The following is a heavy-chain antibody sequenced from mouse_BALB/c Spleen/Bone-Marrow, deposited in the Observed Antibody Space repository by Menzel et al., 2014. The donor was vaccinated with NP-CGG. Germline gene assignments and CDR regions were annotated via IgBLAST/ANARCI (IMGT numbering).Heavy chain of an antibody. V-gene: IGHV4-1*02. CDR1: GFDFSRYW. Sequence: EVHLVESGGGLVQPGGSLKLSCAASGFDFSRYWMSWVRRAPGKGLEWIEEINPDSSTINYTPSLKDKFIISRDNAKNTLYLRMSKVRSEDTALYYCAKANWDVSGYFDVWGAGTTVTVSS. CDR3: AKANWDVSGYFDV. CDR2: INPDSSTI. J-gene: IGHJ1*01. D-gene: IGHD4-1*02.